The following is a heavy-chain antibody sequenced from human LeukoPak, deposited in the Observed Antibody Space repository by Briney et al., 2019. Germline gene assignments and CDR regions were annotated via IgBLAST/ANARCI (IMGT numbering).Heavy chain of an antibody. CDR1: GGSFSGYY. CDR2: MNHSGST. D-gene: IGHD3-9*01. Sequence: SETLSLTCAVYGGSFSGYYWSWIRQPPGKGLEWIGEMNHSGSTNYNPSLKSRVTISVDTSKNQFSLKLSSVTAADTAVYYCARRMENYDILNMDAFDIWGHGTRVSVSS. J-gene: IGHJ3*02. V-gene: IGHV4-34*01. CDR3: ARRMENYDILNMDAFDI.